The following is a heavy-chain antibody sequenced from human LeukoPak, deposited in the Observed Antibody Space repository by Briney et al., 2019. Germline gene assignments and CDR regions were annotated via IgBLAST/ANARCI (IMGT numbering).Heavy chain of an antibody. CDR3: ARDGYSSGWNWFDP. Sequence: GGSLRLSCAASGFTFSAYAMSWVRRAPGKGLEWVAVIWYDGSSKYYADSVKGRFTISRDNSKNTLYLQMNSLRAEDTAMYYCARDGYSSGWNWFDPWGQGTLVTVSS. CDR2: IWYDGSSK. J-gene: IGHJ5*02. D-gene: IGHD6-19*01. V-gene: IGHV3-33*08. CDR1: GFTFSAYA.